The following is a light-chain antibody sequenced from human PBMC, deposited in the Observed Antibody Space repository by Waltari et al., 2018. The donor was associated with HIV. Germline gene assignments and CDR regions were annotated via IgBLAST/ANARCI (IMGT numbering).Light chain of an antibody. Sequence: QSALTQPPSASGSLGQSVTISCSGTSDDLGVYNYVFWYQQYPAKAPKLLIYEVNKRPSGVPDRFSGSKSLNTASLTVSGLQAEDEAHYFCSSFAGSNTVVFGGGTKLTVL. J-gene: IGLJ2*01. CDR1: SDDLGVYNY. CDR2: EVN. CDR3: SSFAGSNTVV. V-gene: IGLV2-8*01.